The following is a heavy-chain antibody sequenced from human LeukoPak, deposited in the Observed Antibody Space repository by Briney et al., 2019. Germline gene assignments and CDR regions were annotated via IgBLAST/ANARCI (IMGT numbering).Heavy chain of an antibody. CDR1: GFTFSSYW. V-gene: IGHV3-7*01. CDR2: IKRDGTEK. CDR3: ARDRRRRS. Sequence: GGSLRLSCAASGFTFSSYWMSWVRQAPGKGLEWVANIKRDGTEKYYVDSVKGRFTISRDNAKNSLYLQMNSLRAQDTAVYCCARDRRRRSWGEGTLVTVSS. J-gene: IGHJ5*02.